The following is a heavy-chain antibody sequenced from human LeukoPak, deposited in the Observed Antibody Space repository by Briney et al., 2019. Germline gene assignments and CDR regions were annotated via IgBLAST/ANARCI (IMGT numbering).Heavy chain of an antibody. J-gene: IGHJ5*02. Sequence: SETLSLTCAVYGGSFSGYYWSWIRQPPGKGLEWIGEINHSGSTNYNPSLKSRVTISVDTSKNQFSLKLSSVTAADTAVYYCARARYYDISTGYYRRDWFDPWGQGTLVTVSS. CDR2: INHSGST. D-gene: IGHD3-9*01. CDR1: GGSFSGYY. CDR3: ARARYYDISTGYYRRDWFDP. V-gene: IGHV4-34*01.